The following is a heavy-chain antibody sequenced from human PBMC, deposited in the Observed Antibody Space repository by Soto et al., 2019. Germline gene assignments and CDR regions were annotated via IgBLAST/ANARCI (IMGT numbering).Heavy chain of an antibody. D-gene: IGHD1-26*01. V-gene: IGHV4-34*01. CDR1: GGSFSGYY. J-gene: IGHJ2*01. Sequence: QVQLQQWGAGLLKPSETLSLTCAVYGGSFSGYYWSWIHQPPGKGLEWIGEINHSGSTNYNPSLKSRVTISVDTSKHQFSLKLSSVTAADTAVYYCARQRSGSYHFWYFDLWGRGTLVTVSS. CDR3: ARQRSGSYHFWYFDL. CDR2: INHSGST.